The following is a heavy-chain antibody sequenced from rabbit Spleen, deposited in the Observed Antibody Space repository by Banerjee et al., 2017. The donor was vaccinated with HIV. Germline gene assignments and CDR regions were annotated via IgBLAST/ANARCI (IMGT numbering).Heavy chain of an antibody. J-gene: IGHJ6*01. D-gene: IGHD8-1*01. CDR1: GFSFSSGYW. CDR2: IYAGSSGYT. CDR3: ARDAGSSFSTYGMDL. V-gene: IGHV1S45*01. Sequence: QEQLVESGGSLVKPGASLTLTCKASGFSFSSGYWMSWVRQAPGKGLERIAFIYAGSSGYTYDESLAKGRFASSKTSSATMTLQLTSLTASDTATYFCARDAGSSFSTYGMDLWGQGSLVTVS.